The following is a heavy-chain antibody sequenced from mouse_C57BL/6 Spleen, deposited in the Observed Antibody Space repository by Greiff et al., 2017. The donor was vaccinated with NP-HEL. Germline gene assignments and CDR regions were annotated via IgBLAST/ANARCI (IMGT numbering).Heavy chain of an antibody. V-gene: IGHV1-69*01. D-gene: IGHD1-1*01. Sequence: VQLQQPGAELVMPGASVKLSCKASGYTFTSYWKHWVKQRPGQGLEWIGEIDPSDSYTNYNQKFKGKSTLTVDKSSSTAYMQLSSLTSEDSAVYYCALYYGSSYGYAMDYWGQGTSVTVSS. CDR2: IDPSDSYT. CDR1: GYTFTSYW. J-gene: IGHJ4*01. CDR3: ALYYGSSYGYAMDY.